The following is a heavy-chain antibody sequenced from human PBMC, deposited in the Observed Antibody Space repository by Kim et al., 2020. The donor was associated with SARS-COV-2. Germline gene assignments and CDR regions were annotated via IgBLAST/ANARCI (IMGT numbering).Heavy chain of an antibody. J-gene: IGHJ6*02. CDR1: GFTFSSYG. CDR3: AKSMVRGIINYHYYGMDV. V-gene: IGHV3-30*18. CDR2: IPYDGNDK. D-gene: IGHD3-10*01. Sequence: GGSLRLSCVPSGFTFSSYGMYWVRQAPGKGLEWVAVIPYDGNDKYYVDSVRGRFTISRDNSENTLFLQMNSLRAEDTAVYYCAKSMVRGIINYHYYGMDVWGQGTTVTVSS.